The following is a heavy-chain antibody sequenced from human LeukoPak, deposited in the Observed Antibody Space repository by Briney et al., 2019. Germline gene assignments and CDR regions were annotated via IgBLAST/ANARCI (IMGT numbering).Heavy chain of an antibody. V-gene: IGHV3-21*01. CDR3: ARTGALLWFGEPIGSFDY. J-gene: IGHJ4*02. CDR2: ISSSSSYI. Sequence: PGGSLRLSCTASGFTFSSYSMNWVRQAPGKGLEWVSSISSSSSYIYYADSVKGRFTISRDNAKNSLYLQMNSLRAEDTAVYYCARTGALLWFGEPIGSFDYWGQGTLVTVSS. D-gene: IGHD3-10*01. CDR1: GFTFSSYS.